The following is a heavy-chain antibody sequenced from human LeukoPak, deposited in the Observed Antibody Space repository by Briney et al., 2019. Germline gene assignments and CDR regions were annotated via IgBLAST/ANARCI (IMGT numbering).Heavy chain of an antibody. CDR3: ARHKSIFGVVIDVFDI. CDR1: GFIFSSYS. CDR2: ISSSSSYI. D-gene: IGHD3-3*01. Sequence: PGGSLRLSCAASGFIFSSYSMSWVRQAPGKGLEWVSSISSSSSYIYYADSVKGRFTISRDNAKNSLYLQMNSLRAEDTAVYYCARHKSIFGVVIDVFDIWGQGTTVTVSS. V-gene: IGHV3-21*01. J-gene: IGHJ3*02.